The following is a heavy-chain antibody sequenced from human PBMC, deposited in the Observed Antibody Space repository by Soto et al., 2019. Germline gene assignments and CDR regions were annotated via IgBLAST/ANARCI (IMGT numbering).Heavy chain of an antibody. CDR3: ARDGSPYGEPHDAFDI. J-gene: IGHJ3*02. D-gene: IGHD4-17*01. Sequence: VQLIQSGGGVVQPGRSLRLSCAASGFTFSDYSLHWVRQAPGKGLQWVALISYDGNKKDYADSVNGRFSVSRDNSRNTLYLQLNSPRPEDTAVYYCARDGSPYGEPHDAFDIWGQGTLVTVSS. V-gene: IGHV3-30-3*01. CDR2: ISYDGNKK. CDR1: GFTFSDYS.